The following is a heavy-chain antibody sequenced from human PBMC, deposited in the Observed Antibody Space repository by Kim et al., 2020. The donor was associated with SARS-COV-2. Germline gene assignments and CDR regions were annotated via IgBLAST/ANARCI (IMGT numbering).Heavy chain of an antibody. CDR3: ARDNVTPRSSWDRIDY. D-gene: IGHD6-13*01. CDR1: GYTFTSYG. Sequence: ASVKVSCKASGYTFTSYGISWVRQAPGQGLEWMGWISAYNGNTNYAQKLQGRVTMTTDTSTSTAYMELRSLRSDDTAVYYCARDNVTPRSSWDRIDYWGQGTLVTVSS. CDR2: ISAYNGNT. V-gene: IGHV1-18*01. J-gene: IGHJ4*02.